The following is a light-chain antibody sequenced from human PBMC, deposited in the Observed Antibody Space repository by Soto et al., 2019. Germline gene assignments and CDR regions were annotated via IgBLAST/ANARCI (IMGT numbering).Light chain of an antibody. CDR1: SSNIGAGYD. CDR3: NSYTTSSPYVV. Sequence: QSVLTQPPSVSGAPGQRVTISCTGSSSNIGAGYDVHWYQQLPGTAPKLMIYEVTNRPSGVSDRFSGSKSGNTASPTISGLQAEDEADYYCNSYTTSSPYVVFGGGTKLTVL. V-gene: IGLV1-40*01. J-gene: IGLJ2*01. CDR2: EVT.